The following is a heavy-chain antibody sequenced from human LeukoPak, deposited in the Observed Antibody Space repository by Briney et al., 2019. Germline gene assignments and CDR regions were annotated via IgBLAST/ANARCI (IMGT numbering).Heavy chain of an antibody. J-gene: IGHJ2*01. Sequence: SETLSLTCAVYGGSFSGYYWSWIRQPPGKGLEWIGEINHSGSTNYNPSLKSRVTMSVDTSKNQFSLKPRSVTAADTAVYYCARVAQKLERIAVAGTSEWRANWYFDLWGRGTLVTVSS. CDR1: GGSFSGYY. CDR2: INHSGST. V-gene: IGHV4-34*01. CDR3: ARVAQKLERIAVAGTSEWRANWYFDL. D-gene: IGHD6-19*01.